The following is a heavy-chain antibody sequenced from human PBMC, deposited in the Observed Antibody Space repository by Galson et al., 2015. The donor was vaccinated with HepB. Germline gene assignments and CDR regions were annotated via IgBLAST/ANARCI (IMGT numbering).Heavy chain of an antibody. CDR3: AKGWVPATLIDS. V-gene: IGHV3-23*01. J-gene: IGHJ4*02. CDR2: ISGSGGST. Sequence: SLRLSCAASGFIFNNYAMSWVRQAPGKGLEWVSTISGSGGSTHYADSVKGRFTISRDNSKNTVYLQVNSLRAEDTALYYCAKGWVPATLIDSWGQGTLITVSS. D-gene: IGHD1-26*01. CDR1: GFIFNNYA.